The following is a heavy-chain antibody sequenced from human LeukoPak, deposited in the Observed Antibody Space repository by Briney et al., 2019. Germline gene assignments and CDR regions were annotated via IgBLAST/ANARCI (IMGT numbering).Heavy chain of an antibody. CDR1: GYTLTELS. CDR3: ATAREEYSYGLYYFDY. J-gene: IGHJ4*02. D-gene: IGHD5-18*01. Sequence: ASVKVSCKVSGYTLTELSMHWVRQAPGKGLEWMGGFDPEDGETIYAQKFQGRVTMTEDTSTDTAYMELSSLRSEDTAVYYRATAREEYSYGLYYFDYWGQGTLVTVSS. V-gene: IGHV1-24*01. CDR2: FDPEDGET.